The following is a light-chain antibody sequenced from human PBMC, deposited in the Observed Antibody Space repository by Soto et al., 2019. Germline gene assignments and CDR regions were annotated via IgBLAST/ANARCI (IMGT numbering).Light chain of an antibody. V-gene: IGLV2-14*01. CDR1: SSDVGGYNY. CDR2: EVR. Sequence: QSVLTQPASVSGSPGQSITISCTGTSSDVGGYNYVSWYQQHPGKAPKLMIYEVRNRPSGVSNRFSGSKSGNTASLTVSGLQAEDEADYHCSSYISDNTYVFXTGTKVTVL. J-gene: IGLJ1*01. CDR3: SSYISDNTYV.